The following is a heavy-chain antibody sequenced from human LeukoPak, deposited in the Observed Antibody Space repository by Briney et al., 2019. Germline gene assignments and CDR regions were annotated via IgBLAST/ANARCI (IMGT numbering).Heavy chain of an antibody. J-gene: IGHJ4*02. V-gene: IGHV1-69*13. Sequence: SVKVSCKASGGTFSSYAISWVRQAPGQGLEWMGGIIPIFGTAKYAQKFQGRVTITADESTSTANMELSSLRSEDTAVYYCARGLSGYSAYWGQGTLVTVSS. CDR1: GGTFSSYA. D-gene: IGHD3-22*01. CDR3: ARGLSGYSAY. CDR2: IIPIFGTA.